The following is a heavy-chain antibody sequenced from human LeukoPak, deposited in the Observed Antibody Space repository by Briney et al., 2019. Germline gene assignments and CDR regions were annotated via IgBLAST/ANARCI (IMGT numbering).Heavy chain of an antibody. J-gene: IGHJ4*02. V-gene: IGHV1-2*06. CDR1: GYTFTGYY. CDR2: INPNSGGT. Sequence: AASVKVSFKASGYTFTGYYMHWVRQAPGQGLEWMGRINPNSGGTNYAQKFQGRVTMTRDTSISTAYMELSRLRSDDTAVYYCARRGYSGRKELDYWGQGTLVTVSS. CDR3: ARRGYSGRKELDY. D-gene: IGHD1-26*01.